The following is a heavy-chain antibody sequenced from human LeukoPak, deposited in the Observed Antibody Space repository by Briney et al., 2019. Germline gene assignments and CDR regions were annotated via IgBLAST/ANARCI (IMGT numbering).Heavy chain of an antibody. D-gene: IGHD5-18*01. V-gene: IGHV1-69*13. J-gene: IGHJ4*02. CDR3: AREPRYSYGSDY. CDR2: IIPIFGTA. CDR1: GGTFSSYA. Sequence: ASVKVSCKASGGTFSSYAISWVRQAPGQGLEWMGGIIPIFGTANYAQKFQGRVTITADESTSTAYMELRSLRSDDTAVYYCAREPRYSYGSDYWGQGTLVTVSS.